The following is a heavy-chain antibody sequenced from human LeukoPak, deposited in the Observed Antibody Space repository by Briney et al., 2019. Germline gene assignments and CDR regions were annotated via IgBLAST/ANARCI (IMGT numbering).Heavy chain of an antibody. CDR3: ARGNYCSGGSCYSGWFDP. J-gene: IGHJ5*02. D-gene: IGHD2-15*01. Sequence: ASVKVSCKASGYTFTSYDINWVRQATGQGLEWMGWMNPNSGNTGYAQKFQGRVTMTRNTSISTAYMELSSLRSEDTAVYYCARGNYCSGGSCYSGWFDPWGQGTLVTVSS. V-gene: IGHV1-8*01. CDR2: MNPNSGNT. CDR1: GYTFTSYD.